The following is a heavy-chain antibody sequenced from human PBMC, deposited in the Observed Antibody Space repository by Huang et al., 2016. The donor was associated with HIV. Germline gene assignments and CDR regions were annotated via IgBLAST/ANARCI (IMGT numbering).Heavy chain of an antibody. CDR3: ARADDFWSGHYMGGFD. V-gene: IGHV4-61*09. J-gene: IGHJ4*02. CDR1: DGSVSGGSYF. CDR2: IDISGTA. Sequence: QVQLQESGPGLLKPSQTLSLTCSVSDGSVSGGSYFWTWIRQPAGKGLEWICHIDISGTAKYNPSLQSRVTISLDTSKSQFSLNLHAVTAADTAVYYCARADDFWSGHYMGGFDWGQGRLVIVSS. D-gene: IGHD3-3*01.